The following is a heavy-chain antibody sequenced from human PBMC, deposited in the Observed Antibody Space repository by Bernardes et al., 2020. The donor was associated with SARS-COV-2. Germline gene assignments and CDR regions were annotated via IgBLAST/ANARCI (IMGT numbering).Heavy chain of an antibody. Sequence: SEKVSCMASAYTFTGYYVHWVRQAPGHGLEWMGSTNPTSGGTNYAQKFQDRVTMTRDTSISTAYMVLSRLRSDDTAVYYCAIPPTNYDRYGMDVWGQATTVTVSS. CDR3: AIPPTNYDRYGMDV. CDR2: TNPTSGGT. V-gene: IGHV1-2*02. CDR1: AYTFTGYY. J-gene: IGHJ6*02. D-gene: IGHD3-22*01.